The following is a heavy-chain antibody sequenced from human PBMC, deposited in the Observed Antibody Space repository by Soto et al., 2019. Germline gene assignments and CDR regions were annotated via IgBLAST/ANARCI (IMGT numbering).Heavy chain of an antibody. Sequence: EVQLLESGGGLVQPGGSLRLSCAASGFTFSNYAMSWVRQAPGKGLEWVSGIGGSGSGAFYADSVKDRFTISRDNSKNTLDLQMNSLKAEDTAIYYCAKEFRDVRYSGSQYYFDTWGQGTLVTISS. J-gene: IGHJ4*02. CDR2: IGGSGSGA. CDR3: AKEFRDVRYSGSQYYFDT. CDR1: GFTFSNYA. V-gene: IGHV3-23*01. D-gene: IGHD1-26*01.